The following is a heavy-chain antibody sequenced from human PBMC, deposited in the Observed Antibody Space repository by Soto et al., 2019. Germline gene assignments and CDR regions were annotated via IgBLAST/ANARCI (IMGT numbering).Heavy chain of an antibody. D-gene: IGHD3-10*01. CDR2: IERDDDDK. Sequence: ESGPTLVNPTETLTLTCTFSGFSITSPGMSVSWIRQPPGRALEWLALIERDDDDKYYSKSLKTRLTIPKDTRKNQVVLTLDNMDPADTATYYCAQSRRGPRKFNGMDVWGQGATVTVAS. V-gene: IGHV2-70*13. CDR3: AQSRRGPRKFNGMDV. CDR1: GFSITSPGMS. J-gene: IGHJ6*02.